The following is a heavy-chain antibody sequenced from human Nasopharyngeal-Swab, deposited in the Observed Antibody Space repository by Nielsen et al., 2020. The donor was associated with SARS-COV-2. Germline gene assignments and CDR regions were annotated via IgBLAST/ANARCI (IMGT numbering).Heavy chain of an antibody. J-gene: IGHJ5*02. V-gene: IGHV3-64D*06. D-gene: IGHD3-10*01. CDR3: VKPVHITMVRGVMSGPNWFDP. Sequence: GGSLRLSCSASGFTFSSYAMHWVRQAPGKGLEYVSAISSNGGNTYYADSVKGRFTISRDNSKNTLYLQMSSLRAEDTAVYYCVKPVHITMVRGVMSGPNWFDPWGQGTLVTVSS. CDR2: ISSNGGNT. CDR1: GFTFSSYA.